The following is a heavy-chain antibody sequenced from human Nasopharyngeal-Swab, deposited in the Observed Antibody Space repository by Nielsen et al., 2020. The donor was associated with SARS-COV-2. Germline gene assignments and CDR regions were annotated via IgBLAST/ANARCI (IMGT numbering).Heavy chain of an antibody. CDR3: ARLIAAPRDNWFDP. Sequence: WVRQAPGQGLEWMGWINTITGNPTYAQGFTGRFVFSLDTSVSTAYLQISSLKAEDTAVYYCARLIAAPRDNWFDPWGQGTLVTVSS. CDR2: INTITGNP. V-gene: IGHV7-4-1*02. D-gene: IGHD6-6*01. J-gene: IGHJ5*02.